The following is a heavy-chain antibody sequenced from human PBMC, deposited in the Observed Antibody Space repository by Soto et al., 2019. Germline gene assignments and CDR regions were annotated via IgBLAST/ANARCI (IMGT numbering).Heavy chain of an antibody. V-gene: IGHV4-39*01. J-gene: IGHJ6*03. CDR1: GGSISSSSYY. D-gene: IGHD2-15*01. CDR2: IYYSGST. Sequence: SETLSLTCTVSGGSISSSSYYWGWIRQPPGKGLEWIGSIYYSGSTYYNPSLKSRVTMSVDTSKNQFSLKLSSVTAADTAVYYCASLGRYCSGGSCYPYYYYYYMDVWGKGTTVTVSS. CDR3: ASLGRYCSGGSCYPYYYYYYMDV.